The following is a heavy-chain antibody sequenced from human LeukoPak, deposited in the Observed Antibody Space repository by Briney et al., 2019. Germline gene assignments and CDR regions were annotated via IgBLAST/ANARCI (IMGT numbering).Heavy chain of an antibody. CDR3: AKGIYEFVFEGSYRSPGDY. Sequence: PGRSLRLSCAASGFTFSSYAMHWVRQAPGKGLEWVAVISYDGSNKYYADSVKGRFTISRDNSKNTLYLQMNSLRAEDTAVYYCAKGIYEFVFEGSYRSPGDYWGQGTLVTVSS. CDR1: GFTFSSYA. CDR2: ISYDGSNK. J-gene: IGHJ4*02. V-gene: IGHV3-30*04. D-gene: IGHD3-16*02.